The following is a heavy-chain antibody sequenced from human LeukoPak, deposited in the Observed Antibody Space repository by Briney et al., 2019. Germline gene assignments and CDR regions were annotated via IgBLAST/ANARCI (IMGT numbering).Heavy chain of an antibody. CDR1: GDSISGGNYY. V-gene: IGHV4-30-2*01. CDR2: IYHGGDA. J-gene: IGHJ2*01. CDR3: ATDYTNYEWNFDF. Sequence: SSETLSLTCTVSGDSISGGNYYWSWLQQPPGKGLEWIGYIYHGGDAYYNPSLKSRVTLSVDRPNNQFSLKLDSVTAADTAVYYCATDYTNYEWNFDFWGRGTLVTVSS. D-gene: IGHD4-11*01.